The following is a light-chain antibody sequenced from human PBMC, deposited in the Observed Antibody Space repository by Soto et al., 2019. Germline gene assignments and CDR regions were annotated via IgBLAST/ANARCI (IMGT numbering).Light chain of an antibody. CDR2: SAS. CDR3: QQYYDWPIT. J-gene: IGKJ5*01. V-gene: IGKV3-15*01. Sequence: EIVLTQSPATLSVSPVEAATLSCRASQSISTLLAWYQQKPGQAPRLLIYSASTRATGIPARFSGSGSGADFTLTISSLQSEDFAVYYCQQYYDWPITFGQGTRLEIK. CDR1: QSISTL.